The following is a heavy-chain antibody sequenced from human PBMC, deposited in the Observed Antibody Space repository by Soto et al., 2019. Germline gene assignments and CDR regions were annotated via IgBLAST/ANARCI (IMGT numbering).Heavy chain of an antibody. CDR3: AKVGEGNDFWSGYYNDY. Sequence: GGSLRLSCAASGFTFSNAWMNWVRQAPGKGLEWVGRIKSKTDGGTTDYAAPVKGRFTISRDNSKNTLYLQMNSLRAEDTAVYYCAKVGEGNDFWSGYYNDYWGQGTLVTVSS. CDR1: GFTFSNAW. J-gene: IGHJ4*02. D-gene: IGHD3-3*01. V-gene: IGHV3-15*07. CDR2: IKSKTDGGTT.